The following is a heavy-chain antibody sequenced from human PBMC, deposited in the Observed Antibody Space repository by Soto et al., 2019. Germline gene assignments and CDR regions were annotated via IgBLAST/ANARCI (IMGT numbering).Heavy chain of an antibody. CDR3: ARGRYGAY. CDR1: GYDFTTYG. D-gene: IGHD3-10*01. J-gene: IGHJ4*02. CDR2: FSADNGNT. Sequence: QVHLVQSGAEVKNPGASVKVSCKGSGYDFTTYGITWVRQAPGQGLEWMAWFSADNGNTNYAPKLQGRVTVTRDTSTSTAYIELRSLRSDDTAVYYCARGRYGAYWGKGALVTFSS. V-gene: IGHV1-18*01.